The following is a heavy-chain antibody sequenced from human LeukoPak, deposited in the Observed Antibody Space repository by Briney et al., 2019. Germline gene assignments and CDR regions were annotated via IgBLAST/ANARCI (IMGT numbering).Heavy chain of an antibody. D-gene: IGHD6-6*01. CDR2: ICYSGST. Sequence: SETLSLTCTVSGGSISSYYWSWIRQPPGKGLEWIGYICYSGSTNYNPSLKSRVTISVDTSKNQFSLKLSSVTAADTAVYYCARASYSSSSDFDYWGQGTLVTVSS. CDR1: GGSISSYY. CDR3: ARASYSSSSDFDY. V-gene: IGHV4-59*01. J-gene: IGHJ4*02.